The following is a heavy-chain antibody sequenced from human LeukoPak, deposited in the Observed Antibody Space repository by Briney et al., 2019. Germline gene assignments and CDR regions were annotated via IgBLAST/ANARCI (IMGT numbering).Heavy chain of an antibody. CDR3: ARNGGYFDY. V-gene: IGHV3-23*01. D-gene: IGHD1-1*01. J-gene: IGHJ4*02. Sequence: GGSLRLSCAASGFTFSTYAVNWVRQAPGKGLEWVSTISGSGDSTYYADSAKGRFTISRDNSKNTLYLQMNSLRAEDTAVYYCARNGGYFDYWGQGTLVTVSS. CDR1: GFTFSTYA. CDR2: ISGSGDST.